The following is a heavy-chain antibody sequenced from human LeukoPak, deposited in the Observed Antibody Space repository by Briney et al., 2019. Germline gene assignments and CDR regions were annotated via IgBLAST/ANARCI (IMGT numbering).Heavy chain of an antibody. V-gene: IGHV3-11*06. Sequence: GGSLRLFCAASGFTFSDYYMGWIRQAPGKGLEWVSYISSSSGFTNYADSVKGRFTISRDNAKNSLYLQMNSLRAEDTAVYYCARSLTAAGHFDFWGQGTLVTVSS. CDR2: ISSSSGFT. CDR1: GFTFSDYY. CDR3: ARSLTAAGHFDF. D-gene: IGHD6-13*01. J-gene: IGHJ4*02.